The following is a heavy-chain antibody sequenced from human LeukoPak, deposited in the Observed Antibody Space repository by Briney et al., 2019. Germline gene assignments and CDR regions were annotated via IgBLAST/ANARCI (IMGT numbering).Heavy chain of an antibody. Sequence: PSQTLSLTCAVSGGSISSGGYSWSWIRQPPGKGLEWIGYIYHSGSTYYNPSLKSRVTISVDTSKNQFSLKLSSVTAADTAVYYCAREGDYGDYVLIDYWGQGTLVTVSS. CDR2: IYHSGST. CDR1: GGSISSGGYS. V-gene: IGHV4-30-2*01. D-gene: IGHD4-17*01. CDR3: AREGDYGDYVLIDY. J-gene: IGHJ4*02.